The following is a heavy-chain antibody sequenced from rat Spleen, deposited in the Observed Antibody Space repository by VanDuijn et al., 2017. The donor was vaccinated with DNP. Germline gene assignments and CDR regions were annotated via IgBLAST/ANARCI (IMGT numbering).Heavy chain of an antibody. V-gene: IGHV4-2*01. CDR1: GFNFNDYW. J-gene: IGHJ4*01. Sequence: EVKLVESGGGLVQPGRSLKLSCAASGFNFNDYWMGWVRQAPGKGLEWIGEINKDSSTINYTPSLKDKFTISRDNAQNTLYLQMSKLGSEDTAIYYGARAGGYYSSYVMDAWGQGASVTVSS. CDR3: ARAGGYYSSYVMDA. D-gene: IGHD1-2*01. CDR2: INKDSSTI.